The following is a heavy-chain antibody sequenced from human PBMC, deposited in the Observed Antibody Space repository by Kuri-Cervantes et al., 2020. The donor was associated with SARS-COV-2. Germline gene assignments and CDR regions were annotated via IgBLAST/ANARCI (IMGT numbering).Heavy chain of an antibody. J-gene: IGHJ6*02. Sequence: GSLRLSCTVSGGSISSYYWSWIRQPPGKGLEWIGYIYYSGSTNYNPSLKSRVTISVDTSKNQFSLKLSSVTAADTAVYYCARVNSYYYYGMDVWGQGTTVTVSS. D-gene: IGHD4-11*01. V-gene: IGHV4-59*01. CDR1: GGSISSYY. CDR3: ARVNSYYYYGMDV. CDR2: IYYSGST.